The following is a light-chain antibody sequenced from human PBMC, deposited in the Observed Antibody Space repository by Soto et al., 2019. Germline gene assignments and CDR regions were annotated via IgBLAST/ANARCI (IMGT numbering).Light chain of an antibody. Sequence: QSALTQPASVSGSPEQSITISCTGTSNDVGRYNLVSWYQQHPGKAPKVMIYEATKRPSGVSNLFSGSKSGNTAPLTISGLQADDEADYYCCAYAGSGTVVFGTGTKLTVL. CDR3: CAYAGSGTVV. CDR2: EAT. J-gene: IGLJ3*02. CDR1: SNDVGRYNL. V-gene: IGLV2-23*01.